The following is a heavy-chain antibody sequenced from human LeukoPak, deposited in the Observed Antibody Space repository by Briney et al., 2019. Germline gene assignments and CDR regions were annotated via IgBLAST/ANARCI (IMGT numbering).Heavy chain of an antibody. CDR1: GFTFSSYG. Sequence: PGGSLRLSCAASGFTFSSYGMHWVRQAPSKGLEWVAVIWYDGSNKYYADSVKGRFTISRDNSKNTLYLQMNSLRAEDTAVYYCARNMANSPDYWGQGTLVTVSS. J-gene: IGHJ4*02. V-gene: IGHV3-33*01. CDR3: ARNMANSPDY. D-gene: IGHD2/OR15-2a*01. CDR2: IWYDGSNK.